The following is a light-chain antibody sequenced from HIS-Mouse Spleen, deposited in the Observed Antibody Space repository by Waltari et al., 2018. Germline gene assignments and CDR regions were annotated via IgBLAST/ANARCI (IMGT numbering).Light chain of an antibody. CDR1: AFPTQY. CDR2: EDS. V-gene: IGLV3-10*01. Sequence: SYDLTQPPSVAVSPGQTARIPCSGDAFPTQYPYWYQQKSGQAPVLVIYEDSKRPSGIPERFSGSSSGTMATLTISGAQVEDEADYYCYSTDSSGNHRVFGGGTKLTVL. CDR3: YSTDSSGNHRV. J-gene: IGLJ2*01.